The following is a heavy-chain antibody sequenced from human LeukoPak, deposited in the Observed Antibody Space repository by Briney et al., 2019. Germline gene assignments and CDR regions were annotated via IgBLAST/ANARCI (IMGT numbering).Heavy chain of an antibody. CDR2: IWNDGSET. V-gene: IGHV3-33*01. CDR3: ARDMGRAWYGPPDY. CDR1: GFIFSNYG. D-gene: IGHD6-13*01. J-gene: IGHJ4*02. Sequence: GGSLRLSCAASGFIFSNYGMHWVRQAPGKRLEWVAVIWNDGSETFHADSVKGRFRIARDNSKNTLYLQMNSLRAEDTAVYFCARDMGRAWYGPPDYWGQGTLVAVSS.